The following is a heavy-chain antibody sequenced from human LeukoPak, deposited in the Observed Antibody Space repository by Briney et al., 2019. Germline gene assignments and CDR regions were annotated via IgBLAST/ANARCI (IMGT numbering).Heavy chain of an antibody. Sequence: GGSLRLSCAASGFTVTSNYMSWVRQTPGQGRLEWVSVIYTDGRTFYTGSVTGRFTISRDNSKNTLYLQMNSLRAEDTAVYYCARGQIYGTGSYFFDHWVQGTLVTVSS. CDR3: ARGQIYGTGSYFFDH. J-gene: IGHJ4*02. CDR2: IYTDGRT. D-gene: IGHD3-10*01. CDR1: GFTVTSNY. V-gene: IGHV3-66*01.